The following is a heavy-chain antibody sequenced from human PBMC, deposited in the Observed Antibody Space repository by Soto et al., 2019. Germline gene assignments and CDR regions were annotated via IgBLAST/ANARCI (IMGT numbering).Heavy chain of an antibody. J-gene: IGHJ6*02. CDR2: IYYSGST. CDR1: GGSISSSSYY. Sequence: SETLSLTCTVSGGSISSSSYYWGWIRQPPGKGLEWIGSIYYSGSTNYNPSLKSRVTISVDTSKNQFSLKLSSVTAADTAVYYCATMYSWGRTGDYYYYGMDVWGQGTTVTVSS. CDR3: ATMYSWGRTGDYYYYGMDV. D-gene: IGHD7-27*01. V-gene: IGHV4-39*07.